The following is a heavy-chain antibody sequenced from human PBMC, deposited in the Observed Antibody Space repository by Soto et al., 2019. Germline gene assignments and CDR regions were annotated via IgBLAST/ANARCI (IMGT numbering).Heavy chain of an antibody. Sequence: SETLSLTCTFSGCSISSGGYYWSWIRQHPGKGLEWIGYIYYSGSTYYNPSLKSRVTISVDTSKNQFSLKLSSVTAADTAVYYCARGTRVRGVIIPPHFDYWGQETLVTVSS. CDR1: GCSISSGGYY. V-gene: IGHV4-31*03. D-gene: IGHD3-10*01. J-gene: IGHJ4*02. CDR2: IYYSGST. CDR3: ARGTRVRGVIIPPHFDY.